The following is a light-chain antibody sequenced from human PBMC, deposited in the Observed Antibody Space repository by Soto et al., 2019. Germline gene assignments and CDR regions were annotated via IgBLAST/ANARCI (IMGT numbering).Light chain of an antibody. J-gene: IGKJ5*01. CDR3: QQANSYPPASNT. CDR2: AAS. CDR1: DSISRW. V-gene: IGKV1-12*01. Sequence: DVHMTQSPSTLSASVRDRVTMSCGGSDSISRWLAWYQQKPGKSPKLLIYAASGLQSGVPSRFSGSGSGTDFTLTISSLRPEDFATYYCQQANSYPPASNTFGQGTRLEIK.